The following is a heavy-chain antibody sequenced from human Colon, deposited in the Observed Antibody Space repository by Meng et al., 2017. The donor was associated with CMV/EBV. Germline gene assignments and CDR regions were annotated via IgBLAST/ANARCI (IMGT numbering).Heavy chain of an antibody. Sequence: YTFTSYGIRWVRQAPGQGLEWVRWISAYNGNTNYAQELQGRVTMTTDTSTSTAYMELRSLRSDATAVYYCARDQGIVVVPAAIERFDYWGQGTLVTVSS. CDR3: ARDQGIVVVPAAIERFDY. V-gene: IGHV1-18*01. CDR2: ISAYNGNT. D-gene: IGHD2-2*02. CDR1: YTFTSYG. J-gene: IGHJ4*02.